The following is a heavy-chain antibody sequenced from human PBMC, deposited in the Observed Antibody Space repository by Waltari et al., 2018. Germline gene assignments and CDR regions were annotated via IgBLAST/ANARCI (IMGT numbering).Heavy chain of an antibody. CDR2: INHSGST. V-gene: IGHV4-34*02. D-gene: IGHD2-15*01. CDR3: ARGYCSGDSCSVYFDY. Sequence: QVQLQQWGAGLLKPSETLSLPCAVYGGSFSGYYWSWIRQPPGKGLEWIGEINHSGSTNYNPSLKSRVTISVDTSKNQFSLKVNSVTAADTAVYYCARGYCSGDSCSVYFDYWGQGTLVTVSS. J-gene: IGHJ4*02. CDR1: GGSFSGYY.